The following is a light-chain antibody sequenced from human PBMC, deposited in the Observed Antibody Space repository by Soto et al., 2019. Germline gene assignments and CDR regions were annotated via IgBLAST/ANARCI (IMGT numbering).Light chain of an antibody. CDR2: SND. CDR3: ATWDDSLTVV. V-gene: IGLV1-44*01. J-gene: IGLJ2*01. Sequence: QSALTQSTSASGTPGQRVSISWSGSTSNIGTNTVSWYQHVPGTAPKLLIYSNDQRPSAVPGRFSGSKSGTSASLASSGLLSEDEADYYCATWDDSLTVVFGGGTKLTVL. CDR1: TSNIGTNT.